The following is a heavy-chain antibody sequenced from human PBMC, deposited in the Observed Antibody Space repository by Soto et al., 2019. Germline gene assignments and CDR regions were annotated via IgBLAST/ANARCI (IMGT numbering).Heavy chain of an antibody. J-gene: IGHJ6*03. D-gene: IGHD4-4*01. CDR2: INHSGST. CDR3: ARLAVKARRDPLRYYYYYMDV. V-gene: IGHV4-34*01. CDR1: GGSFSGYY. Sequence: SETLSLTCAVYGGSFSGYYWSWLRQPPGKGLEWIGEINHSGSTNYNPSLKSRVTISVDTSKNQFSLKLSSVTAADTAVYYCARLAVKARRDPLRYYYYYMDVWGKGTTVTVSS.